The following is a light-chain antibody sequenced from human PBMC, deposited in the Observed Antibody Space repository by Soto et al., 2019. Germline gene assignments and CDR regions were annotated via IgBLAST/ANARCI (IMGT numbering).Light chain of an antibody. V-gene: IGKV1-39*01. CDR1: QSIRTS. CDR3: QQSYTTPRT. J-gene: IGKJ1*01. CDR2: GAS. Sequence: QMTQSPSSLSASVGARVTISCRAGQSIRTSLNWYQQKPGKPPRLLIYGASTLQSGVPSRFSGSGSATDFTLTVSSLQPEDSAIYYCQQSYTTPRTFGQGTKVEV.